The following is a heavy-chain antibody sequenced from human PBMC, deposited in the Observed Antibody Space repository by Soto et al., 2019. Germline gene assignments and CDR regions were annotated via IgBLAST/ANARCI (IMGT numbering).Heavy chain of an antibody. CDR2: INAGNGNT. J-gene: IGHJ6*02. CDR3: ARDLLLWLGGPTNYGMDV. D-gene: IGHD3-10*01. V-gene: IGHV1-3*01. CDR1: GYTFTSYA. Sequence: ASVKVSCKASGYTFTSYAMHWVRQAPGQRLEWMGWINAGNGNTKYSQKFQGRVTITRDTSASTAYMELSSLRSEDTAVYYCARDLLLWLGGPTNYGMDVWGQGTTVTVSS.